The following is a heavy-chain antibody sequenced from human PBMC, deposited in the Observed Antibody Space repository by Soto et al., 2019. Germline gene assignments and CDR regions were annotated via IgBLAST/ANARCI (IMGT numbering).Heavy chain of an antibody. CDR3: STGRSITVFGVISPFDS. Sequence: EVQLLESGGDFKQPGGSLRLSCEGSGFNFSNYALNWVRQAPGKRLEWVSVISGNSGTTYYAASVKGRFTISRDNSKKTLYLQMNSLRADDTAVYYYSTGRSITVFGVISPFDSWGQGTLVTVSS. J-gene: IGHJ4*02. CDR1: GFNFSNYA. V-gene: IGHV3-23*01. CDR2: ISGNSGTT. D-gene: IGHD3-3*01.